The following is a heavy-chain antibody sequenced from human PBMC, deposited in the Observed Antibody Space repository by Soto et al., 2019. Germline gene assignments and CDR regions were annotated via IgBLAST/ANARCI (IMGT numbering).Heavy chain of an antibody. CDR1: GGTFSNYP. V-gene: IGHV1-69*12. Sequence: QVQLVQSGAEVKKPGSSVKVSCKASGGTFSNYPISWVRQAPGQGLEWMGGIIPIFGTVNYAQKFQGRVKITAEESTSTAYMELSSLRSEDTAVYYCARGNHRWLQLWYFDLWGRGTLVTVSS. CDR3: ARGNHRWLQLWYFDL. D-gene: IGHD5-12*01. CDR2: IIPIFGTV. J-gene: IGHJ2*01.